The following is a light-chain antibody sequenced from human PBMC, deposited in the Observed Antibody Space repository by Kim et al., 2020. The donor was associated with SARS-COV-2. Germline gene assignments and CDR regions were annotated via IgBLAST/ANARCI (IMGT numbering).Light chain of an antibody. Sequence: EIVLTQSPGTLSVSPGERVVLSCRASQSVASNLAWYQQKPGRAPRLLIYGASTRATGIPARFSGSGSGTEFTLTISSLQSEDFAVYYCQQCNNWPPMSTFGQGTKLEI. CDR1: QSVASN. J-gene: IGKJ2*01. V-gene: IGKV3-15*01. CDR3: QQCNNWPPMST. CDR2: GAS.